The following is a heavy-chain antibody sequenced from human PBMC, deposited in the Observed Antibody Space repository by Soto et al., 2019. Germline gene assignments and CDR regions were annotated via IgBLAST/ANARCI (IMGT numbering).Heavy chain of an antibody. CDR3: AREFSWYNYFDY. CDR1: GYLFSSYS. CDR2: INAGNGNT. Sequence: ASVKVSCKASGYLFSSYSMHWVRQAPGQRLEWMGWINAGNGNTKYSQKFQGRVTITRDTSASTAYMELSSLRSEDTAVYYCAREFSWYNYFDYWGQGTLVTVSS. D-gene: IGHD6-13*01. V-gene: IGHV1-3*01. J-gene: IGHJ4*02.